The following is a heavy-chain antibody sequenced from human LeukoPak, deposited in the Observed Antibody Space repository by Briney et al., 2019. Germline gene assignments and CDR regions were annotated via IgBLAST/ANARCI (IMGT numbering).Heavy chain of an antibody. Sequence: PSETLCLTRAHPLDSISKNTSCCGSIRQPPGKGLEWIGDLYYSGSTHYNPSLKSRVTLSVDTSKNQFSLKLNSVTAADTAVYYCARHTRPGYSGYENAFDIWGQGTMVTVSS. CDR1: LDSISKNTSC. CDR2: LYYSGST. CDR3: ARHTRPGYSGYENAFDI. D-gene: IGHD5-12*01. J-gene: IGHJ3*02. V-gene: IGHV4-39*01.